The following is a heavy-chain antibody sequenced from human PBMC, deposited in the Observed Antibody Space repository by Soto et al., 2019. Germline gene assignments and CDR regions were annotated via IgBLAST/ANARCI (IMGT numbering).Heavy chain of an antibody. V-gene: IGHV3-23*01. Sequence: GGSLRLSCAASGFTFSSYAMSWVRQAPGKGLEWVSAISGSGGSTYYADSVKGRFTISRDNSKNTLYLQMNSLRAEDTAVYYCAKGHLPDYDFWSGYSRFDYWGQGTLVTVSS. CDR1: GFTFSSYA. CDR2: ISGSGGST. CDR3: AKGHLPDYDFWSGYSRFDY. D-gene: IGHD3-3*01. J-gene: IGHJ4*02.